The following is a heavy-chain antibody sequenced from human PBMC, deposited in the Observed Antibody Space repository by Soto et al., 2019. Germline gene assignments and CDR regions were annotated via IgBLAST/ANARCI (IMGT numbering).Heavy chain of an antibody. D-gene: IGHD6-13*01. V-gene: IGHV1-69*13. CDR1: GGTFSSYA. CDR2: IIPIFGTA. CDR3: ARDCVSAAGTHYPNCMDV. J-gene: IGHJ6*02. Sequence: SVKVSCKASGGTFSSYAISWVRQAPGQGLEWMGGIIPIFGTANYAQKFQGRVTITADESTSTAYMELSSLRSEDTAVYYCARDCVSAAGTHYPNCMDVCGQATTVTVSS.